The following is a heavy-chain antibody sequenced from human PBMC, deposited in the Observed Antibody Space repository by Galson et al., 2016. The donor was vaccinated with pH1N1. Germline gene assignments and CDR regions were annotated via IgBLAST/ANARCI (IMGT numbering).Heavy chain of an antibody. V-gene: IGHV4-61*02. CDR3: ARDAAHSGTYYVAFDT. CDR1: GGSINSDNYY. J-gene: IGHJ3*02. CDR2: IYPSGGT. D-gene: IGHD1-26*01. Sequence: TLSLTCTVSGGSINSDNYYWSWIRQPAGKGLEWIGRIYPSGGTNYNPSLKSRVTISVDTSKNQFSLKLSPVTAADTAVYYCARDAAHSGTYYVAFDTWGQGTIVTVSS.